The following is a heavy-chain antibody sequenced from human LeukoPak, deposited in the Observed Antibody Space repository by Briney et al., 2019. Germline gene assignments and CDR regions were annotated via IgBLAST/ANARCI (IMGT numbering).Heavy chain of an antibody. V-gene: IGHV4-38-2*02. CDR1: RYSISSGYY. CDR2: SSHSGST. Sequence: PSETLSLTCTVSRYSISSGYYWGWIRQPPGKGLEWIGSSSHSGSTYYNPSLKRRVTISVDTAKNKLSLKLRTVTAADTDVYYCATSQARLGWFDPWGQGTLVTVSS. D-gene: IGHD6-19*01. CDR3: ATSQARLGWFDP. J-gene: IGHJ5*02.